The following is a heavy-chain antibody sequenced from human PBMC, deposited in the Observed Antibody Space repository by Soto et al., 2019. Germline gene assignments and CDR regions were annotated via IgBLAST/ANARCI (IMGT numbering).Heavy chain of an antibody. CDR2: ISATGGGT. CDR3: ASSTVSVPTHPYGISYYFDY. D-gene: IGHD2-21*01. CDR1: GFKFSNYA. V-gene: IGHV3-23*01. J-gene: IGHJ4*02. Sequence: GGSLRLSCAASGFKFSNYAMSWVRQAPGKGLEWVSLISATGGGTYYADSVKGRFTISRDNSHNTLYLQVHSLTAEDTAVYYCASSTVSVPTHPYGISYYFDYWGQGTLVTVSS.